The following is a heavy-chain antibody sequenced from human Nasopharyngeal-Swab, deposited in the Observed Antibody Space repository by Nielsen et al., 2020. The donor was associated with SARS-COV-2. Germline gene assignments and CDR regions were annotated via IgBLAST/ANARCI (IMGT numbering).Heavy chain of an antibody. V-gene: IGHV1-8*01. J-gene: IGHJ6*03. CDR3: ARGPYYYGSSGYRAFYYYMDV. CDR2: MNPNSGNT. Sequence: WVRQAPGQGLEWMGWMNPNSGNTGYAQKFQGRVTMTRNTSISTAYMELSSLRSEDTAVYYCARGPYYYGSSGYRAFYYYMDVWGKGTTVTVSS. D-gene: IGHD3-22*01.